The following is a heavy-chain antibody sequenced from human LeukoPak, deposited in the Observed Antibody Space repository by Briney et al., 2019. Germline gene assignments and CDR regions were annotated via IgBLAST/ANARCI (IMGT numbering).Heavy chain of an antibody. CDR1: GFTFSRHG. J-gene: IGHJ4*02. Sequence: GGSLRLSCAASGFTFSRHGMNWVRQVPGKGLEWVSSISSSSTYIFYADSFQGRFTMSRDNAKKSLYLQMNSLRAEDTAVYYRARGGTAAATHLSFDYWGQGTLVTVSS. V-gene: IGHV3-21*01. CDR3: ARGGTAAATHLSFDY. CDR2: ISSSSTYI. D-gene: IGHD6-13*01.